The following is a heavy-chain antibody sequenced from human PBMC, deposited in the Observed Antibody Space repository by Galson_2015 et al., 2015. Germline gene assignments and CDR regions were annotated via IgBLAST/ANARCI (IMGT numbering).Heavy chain of an antibody. CDR2: ISAYNGNT. CDR1: GYTFTSYY. J-gene: IGHJ3*02. V-gene: IGHV1-18*04. Sequence: SVKVSCKASGYTFTSYYMHWVRQAPGQGLEWMGWISAYNGNTNYAQKLQGRVTMTTDTSTSTAYMELRSLRSDDTAVYYCARRDGVGIDAFDIWGQGTMVTVSS. CDR3: ARRDGVGIDAFDI. D-gene: IGHD2-8*01.